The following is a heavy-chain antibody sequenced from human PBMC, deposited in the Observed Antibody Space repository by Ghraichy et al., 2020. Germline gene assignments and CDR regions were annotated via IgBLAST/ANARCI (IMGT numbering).Heavy chain of an antibody. J-gene: IGHJ4*02. V-gene: IGHV1-2*02. CDR3: ATEGKVAATYYFDH. D-gene: IGHD6-19*01. Sequence: VKVSCKASGYTFTGYYMHWVRQAPGQGLEWMGWINPNSGGTKYAQRFQGRVTMSRDTSISTAYMELSSLRSDDTAVYYCATEGKVAATYYFDHWGQGTLVTVSS. CDR1: GYTFTGYY. CDR2: INPNSGGT.